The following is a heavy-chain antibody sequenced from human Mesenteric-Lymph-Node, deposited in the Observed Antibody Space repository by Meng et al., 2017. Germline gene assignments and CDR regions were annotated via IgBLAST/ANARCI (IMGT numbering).Heavy chain of an antibody. CDR1: GGPINGYF. V-gene: IGHV4-59*01. Sequence: ESLKISCTVSGGPINGYFWSWIRQPPGKGLEWIGYISHSGITNYNSSLKSRVSMSIDTSKNQFSLNLNSVTAADTAVYYCARRPFVNVDDRTGLGYDAFAVWGQGTMVTVSS. J-gene: IGHJ3*01. CDR2: ISHSGIT. D-gene: IGHD3-22*01. CDR3: ARRPFVNVDDRTGLGYDAFAV.